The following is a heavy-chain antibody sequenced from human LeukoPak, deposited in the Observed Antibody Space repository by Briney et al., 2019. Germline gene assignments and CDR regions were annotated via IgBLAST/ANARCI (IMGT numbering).Heavy chain of an antibody. J-gene: IGHJ4*02. D-gene: IGHD4-17*01. CDR1: GFTVSSNY. CDR2: LSSGGST. V-gene: IGHV3-53*01. CDR3: ARDLSIFPREMTTVTS. Sequence: PGGSLRLSCAASGFTVSSNYMSWVRQAPGKGLEWVSILSSGGSTYYADSVKGRFTISRDNSKNTLYLQMNSLRAEDTAVYYCARDLSIFPREMTTVTSWGQGTLVSVSS.